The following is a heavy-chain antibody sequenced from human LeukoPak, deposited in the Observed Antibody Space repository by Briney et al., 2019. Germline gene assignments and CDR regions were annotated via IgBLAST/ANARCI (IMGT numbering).Heavy chain of an antibody. V-gene: IGHV1-69*01. Sequence: WASVKVSCKASGGTFSSYAISWVRQAPGQGLEWMGGIIPIFGTANYALKFQGRVTITADESTSTAYMELSSLRSEDTAVYYCARPRERNAFDIWGQGTMVTVSS. D-gene: IGHD1-26*01. CDR1: GGTFSSYA. J-gene: IGHJ3*02. CDR2: IIPIFGTA. CDR3: ARPRERNAFDI.